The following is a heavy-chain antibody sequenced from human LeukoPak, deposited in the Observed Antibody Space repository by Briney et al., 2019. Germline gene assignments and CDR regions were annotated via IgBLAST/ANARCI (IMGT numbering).Heavy chain of an antibody. CDR3: ARDRLEKATYYYDTTAPGNAFDI. CDR1: GGSISSGYW. J-gene: IGHJ3*02. CDR2: IDYRGTT. V-gene: IGHV4-4*02. Sequence: SGTLSLTCAVSGGSISSGYWYIWVRQPPGKGLEWIGSIDYRGTTHYNPSLKSRVTMSVDTSKNQFSLKLKSVTAADTALYYCARDRLEKATYYYDTTAPGNAFDIWGQGTMVTVSS. D-gene: IGHD3-22*01.